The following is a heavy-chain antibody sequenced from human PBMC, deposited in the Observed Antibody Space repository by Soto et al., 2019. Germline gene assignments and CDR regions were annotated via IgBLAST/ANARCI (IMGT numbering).Heavy chain of an antibody. D-gene: IGHD2-21*01. CDR3: ARSPGGGVFDY. V-gene: IGHV4-59*01. Sequence: SETLSLTCTVSGGSISSYYWSWIRQPPGKGLEWIGYIYYSGSTNYNPSLKSRVTISVDTSKNQFSLKLSSVTAADTAVYYCARSPGGGVFDYWGQGTLVTVSS. CDR2: IYYSGST. CDR1: GGSISSYY. J-gene: IGHJ4*02.